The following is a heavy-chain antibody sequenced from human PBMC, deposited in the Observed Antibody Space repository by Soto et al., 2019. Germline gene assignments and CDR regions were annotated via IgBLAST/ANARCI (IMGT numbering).Heavy chain of an antibody. CDR1: GFTFSSYA. CDR3: ARDDAYYDFWSGPYYAFDI. D-gene: IGHD3-3*01. Sequence: GGSLRLSCAASGFTFSSYAMHWVRQAPGKGLEWVAVISYDGSNKYYADSVKGRFTISRDNSKNTLYLQMNSLRAEDTAVYYCARDDAYYDFWSGPYYAFDIWGQGTMVTVSS. J-gene: IGHJ3*02. V-gene: IGHV3-30-3*01. CDR2: ISYDGSNK.